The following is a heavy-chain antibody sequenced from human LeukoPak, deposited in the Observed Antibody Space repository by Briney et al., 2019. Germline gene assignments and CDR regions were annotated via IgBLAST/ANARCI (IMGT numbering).Heavy chain of an antibody. D-gene: IGHD6-13*01. CDR3: AKAGSSWPNYFDY. V-gene: IGHV3-23*01. CDR2: ISGSGGST. J-gene: IGHJ4*02. Sequence: GGSLRLSCAASGFTLSSYAMSWVRQAPGKGLEWVSAISGSGGSTYYADSVKGRFTISRDNSKNTLYLQMNSLRAEDTAVYYCAKAGSSWPNYFDYWGQGTLVTVSS. CDR1: GFTLSSYA.